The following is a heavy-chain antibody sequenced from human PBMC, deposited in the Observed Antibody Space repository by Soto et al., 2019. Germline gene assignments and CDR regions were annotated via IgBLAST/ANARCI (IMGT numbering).Heavy chain of an antibody. CDR1: GGTFSSYA. CDR3: ARDGLLNYGGNSV. CDR2: IIPIFGTA. Sequence: ASVKVSCKASGGTFSSYAISWVRQAPGQGLEWMGGIIPIFGTANYAQKFQGRVTITAGESTSTAYMELSSLRSEDTAVYYCARDGLLNYGGNSVWGQGTMVTVSS. J-gene: IGHJ3*01. V-gene: IGHV1-69*13. D-gene: IGHD4-17*01.